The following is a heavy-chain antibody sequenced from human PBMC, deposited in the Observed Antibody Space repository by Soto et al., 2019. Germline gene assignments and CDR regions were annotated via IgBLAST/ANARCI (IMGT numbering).Heavy chain of an antibody. D-gene: IGHD6-13*01. CDR2: INHSGST. Sequence: SETLSLTCAVYGGSFSGYYWSWIRQPPGKGLGWIGEINHSGSTNYNPSLKSRVTISVDTSKNQFSLKLSSVTAADTAVYYCARGLHRIAAAAYYFDYWGQGTLVTVSS. CDR1: GGSFSGYY. J-gene: IGHJ4*02. CDR3: ARGLHRIAAAAYYFDY. V-gene: IGHV4-34*01.